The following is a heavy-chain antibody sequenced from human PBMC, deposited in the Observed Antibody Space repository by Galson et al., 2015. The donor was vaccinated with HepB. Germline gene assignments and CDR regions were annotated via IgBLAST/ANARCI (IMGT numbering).Heavy chain of an antibody. V-gene: IGHV3-21*01. CDR1: GFTFSSYS. CDR2: ISSSSSSYI. D-gene: IGHD6-19*01. Sequence: SLRLSCAASGFTFSSYSMNWVRQAPGKGLEWVSSISSSSSSYIYYADSVKGRFTISRDNAKNSLYLQMNSLRAEDTAVYYCARAGIAVAGTGIYYYYYGMDVWGQGTTVTVSS. CDR3: ARAGIAVAGTGIYYYYYGMDV. J-gene: IGHJ6*02.